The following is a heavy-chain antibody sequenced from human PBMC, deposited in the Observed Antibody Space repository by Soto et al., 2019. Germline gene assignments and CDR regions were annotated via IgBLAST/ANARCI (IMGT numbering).Heavy chain of an antibody. V-gene: IGHV1-69*12. Sequence: QVQLVQSGAEVKKPGSSVKVSCKASGGTFSSYAISWVRQAPGQGLEWMGGIIPIFGTANYAQKFQGRVTITADESTSTGFMGLSSLRSEDTAVYYCAGLGSSSGLVPFDYWGQGTLVTVSS. CDR3: AGLGSSSGLVPFDY. CDR2: IIPIFGTA. D-gene: IGHD6-6*01. J-gene: IGHJ4*02. CDR1: GGTFSSYA.